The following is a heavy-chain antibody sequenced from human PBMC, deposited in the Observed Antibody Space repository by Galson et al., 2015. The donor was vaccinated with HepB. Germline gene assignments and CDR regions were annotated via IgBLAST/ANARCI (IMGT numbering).Heavy chain of an antibody. CDR1: GYTFTSYY. J-gene: IGHJ6*02. CDR2: INPSGGST. D-gene: IGHD3-3*01. CDR3: ARGTTDYDFWSGYYAYYYYGMDV. Sequence: SVKVSCKASGYTFTSYYMHWVRQAPGQGLEWMGIINPSGGSTSYAQKFQGRVTMTRDTSTSTVYMELSSLRSEDTAVYYCARGTTDYDFWSGYYAYYYYGMDVWGQGTTVTVSS. V-gene: IGHV1-46*01.